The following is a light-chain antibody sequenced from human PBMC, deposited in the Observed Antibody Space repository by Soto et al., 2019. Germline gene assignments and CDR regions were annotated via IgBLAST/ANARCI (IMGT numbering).Light chain of an antibody. J-gene: IGKJ1*01. CDR1: QGISNY. Sequence: DIQMTQSPSSLSASIGDRVTITCRASQGISNYLAWYQQKPGKSPRLLIYAASTSQSGVPSRFSGSGSGTDFTLTISSLQPEDVATFYCQNYNSVPWTFGQGTKVEI. CDR3: QNYNSVPWT. V-gene: IGKV1-27*01. CDR2: AAS.